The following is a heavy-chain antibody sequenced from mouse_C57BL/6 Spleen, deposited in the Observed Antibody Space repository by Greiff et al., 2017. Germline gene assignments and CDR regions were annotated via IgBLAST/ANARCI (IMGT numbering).Heavy chain of an antibody. CDR2: IDPETGGT. CDR3: TRRLRGVFDY. D-gene: IGHD1-1*01. Sequence: VKLMESGAELVRPGASVTLSCKASGYTFTDYEMHWVKQTPVHGLEWIGAIDPETGGTAYNQKFKGKAILTADKSSSTAYMELRSLASEDSAVYYGTRRLRGVFDYWGQGTTLTVSS. J-gene: IGHJ2*01. CDR1: GYTFTDYE. V-gene: IGHV1-15*01.